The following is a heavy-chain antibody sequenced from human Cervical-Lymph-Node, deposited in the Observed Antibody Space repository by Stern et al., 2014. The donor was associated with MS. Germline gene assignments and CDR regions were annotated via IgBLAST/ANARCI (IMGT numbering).Heavy chain of an antibody. D-gene: IGHD3-22*01. CDR3: ARTPYYDSSDIDY. CDR2: INWKTGSI. CDR1: GFTLGDYA. V-gene: IGHV3-9*01. Sequence: QLVESGGGLVQPGRSLTLSCAASGFTLGDYAMHWIRQAPGKGLEWVSGINWKTGSIGSADSVKGRFTISRDSAKKSLYLQMNSLRAEDTALYYCARTPYYDSSDIDYWGQGTLVTVSS. J-gene: IGHJ4*02.